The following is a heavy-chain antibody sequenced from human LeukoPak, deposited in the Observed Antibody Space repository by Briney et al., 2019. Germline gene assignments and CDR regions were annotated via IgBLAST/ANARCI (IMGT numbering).Heavy chain of an antibody. J-gene: IGHJ4*02. V-gene: IGHV4-61*01. CDR2: IYYSGST. D-gene: IGHD3-22*01. CDR3: ARGGYYDSSGYYSAHFDY. Sequence: SETLSLTCTVSGGSVSSGSYYWSWIRQPQGQGLVWIGYIYYSGSTNYNPSLKSRVTISVDTSKNPFSLKLSSVTAADTAVYYCARGGYYDSSGYYSAHFDYWGQGTLVTVSS. CDR1: GGSVSSGSYY.